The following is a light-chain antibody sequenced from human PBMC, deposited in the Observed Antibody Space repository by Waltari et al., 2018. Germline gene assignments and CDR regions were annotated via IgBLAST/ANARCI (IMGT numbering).Light chain of an antibody. CDR2: EGS. CDR3: RLYSDSSPPWV. J-gene: IGLJ2*01. CDR1: SSDVGGHKL. Sequence: QSGLTQPASVSGSPGQSITISCTGTSSDVGGHKLVSWYQQHPGKAPKLMIYEGSKRPSGVSNRLPGPKSGKPASLTISWAQAEDEADYFRRLYSDSSPPWVFGGGTNLTVL. V-gene: IGLV2-23*01.